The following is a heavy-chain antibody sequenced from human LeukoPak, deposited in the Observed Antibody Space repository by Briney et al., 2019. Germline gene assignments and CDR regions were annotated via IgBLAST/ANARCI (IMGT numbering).Heavy chain of an antibody. D-gene: IGHD3-22*01. CDR3: ARPYDSSGYYYGGIGY. J-gene: IGHJ4*02. CDR1: GYTFTSYA. V-gene: IGHV1-3*01. CDR2: INAGNGNT. Sequence: GASVNVSCKASGYTFTSYAMHWVRQAPGQRLEWMGWINAGNGNTKYSQKFQGRVTITRDTSASTAYMELSSLRSEDTAVYYCARPYDSSGYYYGGIGYWGQGTLVTVSS.